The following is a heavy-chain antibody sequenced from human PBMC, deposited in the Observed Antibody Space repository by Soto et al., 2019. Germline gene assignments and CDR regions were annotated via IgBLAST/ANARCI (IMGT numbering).Heavy chain of an antibody. J-gene: IGHJ4*02. Sequence: SGGSLRLSCAASGFTVSSNYMSWVRQAPGKGLEWVSVIYSGGSTYYADSVKGRFTISRHNSKNTLYLQMNSLRAEDTAVYYCASGNIGYCSGGSCSFGDYWGQGTLVTVSS. V-gene: IGHV3-53*04. CDR2: IYSGGST. CDR3: ASGNIGYCSGGSCSFGDY. CDR1: GFTVSSNY. D-gene: IGHD2-15*01.